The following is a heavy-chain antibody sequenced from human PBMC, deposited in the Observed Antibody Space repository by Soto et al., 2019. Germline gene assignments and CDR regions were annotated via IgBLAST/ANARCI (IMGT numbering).Heavy chain of an antibody. V-gene: IGHV4-31*03. J-gene: IGHJ6*02. CDR2: IYYSGST. Sequence: SETLSLTCTVSGGSISSGGYYWSWIRQHPGKGLEWIGYIYYSGSTYYNPSLKSRVTISVDTSKNQFSLKLSSVTAADTAVYYCARDLQGYSNYGYYYYGMDVWGQGTTVTVSS. D-gene: IGHD4-4*01. CDR3: ARDLQGYSNYGYYYYGMDV. CDR1: GGSISSGGYY.